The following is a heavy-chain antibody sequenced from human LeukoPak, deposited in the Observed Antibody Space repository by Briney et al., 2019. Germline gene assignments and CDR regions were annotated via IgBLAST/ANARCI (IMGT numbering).Heavy chain of an antibody. CDR3: ARAGYYDYVWGSPYYFDY. CDR2: ISNSSSYI. D-gene: IGHD3-16*01. J-gene: IGHJ4*02. V-gene: IGHV3-21*01. Sequence: GGCLRLSCAASGFTFSSYSMNWVRQAPGKGLEWVSSISNSSSYIYYADSVKGRFTISRDNAKNSLYLQMNSLRAEDTAVYYCARAGYYDYVWGSPYYFDYWGQGTLITVSS. CDR1: GFTFSSYS.